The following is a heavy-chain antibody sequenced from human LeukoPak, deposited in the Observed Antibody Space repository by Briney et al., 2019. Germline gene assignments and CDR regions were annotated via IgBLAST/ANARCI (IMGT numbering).Heavy chain of an antibody. D-gene: IGHD3-3*01. V-gene: IGHV3-15*01. CDR3: TTDHIPQGEYYDFWSGFLYYFDY. CDR2: IKSKTDGGTT. Sequence: PGGSLRLSCAASGFTFSNAWMSWVRQAPGQGLEWVGRIKSKTDGGTTDYAAPVKGRFTISRDDSKNTLYLQMNSLKTEDTAVYYCTTDHIPQGEYYDFWSGFLYYFDYWGQGTLVTVSS. CDR1: GFTFSNAW. J-gene: IGHJ4*02.